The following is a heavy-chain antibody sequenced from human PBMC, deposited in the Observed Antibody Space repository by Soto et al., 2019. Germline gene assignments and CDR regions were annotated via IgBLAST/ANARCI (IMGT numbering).Heavy chain of an antibody. V-gene: IGHV4-4*02. CDR2: IYHSGTT. D-gene: IGHD2-8*01. J-gene: IGHJ5*02. CDR1: GDSVSSVNW. Sequence: SETLSLTCGVSGDSVSSVNWWSWVRQAPGKGLEWIGEIYHSGTTNYNPSLTGRVTMSVDKSKNQFSLNLTSVTAADTAVYYCARLTGFFTISHFDPWGQVTLVTVSS. CDR3: ARLTGFFTISHFDP.